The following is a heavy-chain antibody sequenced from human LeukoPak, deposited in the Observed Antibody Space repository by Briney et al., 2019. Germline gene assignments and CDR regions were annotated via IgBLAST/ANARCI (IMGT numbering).Heavy chain of an antibody. CDR1: GFTFSSYA. J-gene: IGHJ4*02. CDR2: ISGNGDYT. D-gene: IGHD6-13*01. CDR3: AKRGIAAAASFDY. Sequence: GGSLRLSCAASGFTFSSYAMSWVRQAPGKGLEWVSTISGNGDYTYYADSVKGRFTVSRDNSKNTLYLQMNSLRADDTAVYYYAKRGIAAAASFDYWGQGTLVSVSS. V-gene: IGHV3-23*01.